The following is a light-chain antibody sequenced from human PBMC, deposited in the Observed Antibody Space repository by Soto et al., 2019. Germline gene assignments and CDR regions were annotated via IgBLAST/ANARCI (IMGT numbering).Light chain of an antibody. CDR2: DVS. J-gene: IGLJ2*01. CDR1: PSDVGGYNS. Sequence: QSALTQPPSASGSPGQSVTISCTGTPSDVGGYNSVSWYQQYPGKAPKLMIYDVSKRPSGVPDRFSGSKSGKTASLTVSGLQAEDEANYYCSSYAGSNVLFGGGTKLTVL. CDR3: SSYAGSNVL. V-gene: IGLV2-8*01.